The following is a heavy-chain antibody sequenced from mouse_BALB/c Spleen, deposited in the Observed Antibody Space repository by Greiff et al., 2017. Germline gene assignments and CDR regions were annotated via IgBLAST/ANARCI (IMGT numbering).Heavy chain of an antibody. CDR1: GYTFTSYW. CDR2: IYPGNSDT. CDR3: TRGGGNYHYYAMDY. Sequence: VQLQQSGTVLARPGASVKMSCKASGYTFTSYWMHWVKQRPGQGLEWIGAIYPGNSDTSYNQKFKGKAKLTAVTSTSTAYMELSSLTNEDSAVYYCTRGGGNYHYYAMDYWGQGTSVTVSS. J-gene: IGHJ4*01. D-gene: IGHD2-1*01. V-gene: IGHV1-5*01.